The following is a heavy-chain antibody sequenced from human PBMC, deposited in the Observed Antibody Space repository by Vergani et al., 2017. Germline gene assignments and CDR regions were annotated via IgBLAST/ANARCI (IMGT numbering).Heavy chain of an antibody. J-gene: IGHJ4*02. V-gene: IGHV1-69*01. Sequence: QVQLVQSGAEVKKPGSSVKVSCKASGGTFSSYAISWVRQAPGQGLEWMGGTIPIFGPANYAQKFQGRVTLTAYASTGTAYMELSSLRSEDTAVYYCAIGENYYDSSGYYPPSFDYWGQGTLVTVSS. CDR2: TIPIFGPA. D-gene: IGHD3-22*01. CDR3: AIGENYYDSSGYYPPSFDY. CDR1: GGTFSSYA.